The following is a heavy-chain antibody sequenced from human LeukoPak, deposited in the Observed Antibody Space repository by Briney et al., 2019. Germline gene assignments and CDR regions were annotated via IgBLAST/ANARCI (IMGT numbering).Heavy chain of an antibody. D-gene: IGHD2-2*01. J-gene: IGHJ6*04. CDR3: ARDREVLLCSSSTCYGSGMDV. V-gene: IGHV1-18*01. CDR2: ISTYNGNT. Sequence: ASVKVSCKASGYTFTSYVISWARQAPGQGLEWMGWISTYNGNTKYAQNPQGRVTMTTDTSTSTAYMELRSLRSDDTAVYYCARDREVLLCSSSTCYGSGMDVWGKGTTVIVSS. CDR1: GYTFTSYV.